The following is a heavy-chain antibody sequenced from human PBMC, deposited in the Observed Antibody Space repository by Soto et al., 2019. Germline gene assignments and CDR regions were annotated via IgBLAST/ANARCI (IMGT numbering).Heavy chain of an antibody. Sequence: QVQLQQWGAGLLKPSETLSLTCAVYGGSFSGYYWSWIRQPPGKGLEWIGEITHSGSANYNPSLKSRVTVSVDTSKSQFSRKLSSVTAADTAVYYCARDVMANNRFHWYFDLWGRGTLVTVSS. CDR3: ARDVMANNRFHWYFDL. CDR1: GGSFSGYY. J-gene: IGHJ2*01. V-gene: IGHV4-34*01. D-gene: IGHD3-10*01. CDR2: ITHSGSA.